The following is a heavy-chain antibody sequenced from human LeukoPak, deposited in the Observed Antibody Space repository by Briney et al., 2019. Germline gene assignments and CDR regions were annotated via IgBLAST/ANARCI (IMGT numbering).Heavy chain of an antibody. CDR3: ARDLMYSSGWFNPYYGMDV. Sequence: SVKVSCKASGGTFSSYAISWVRQAPGQGLEWMGRIIPILGIANYAQKFQGRVTITADKSTSTAYVELSSLRSEDTAVYYCARDLMYSSGWFNPYYGMDVWGQGTTVTVSS. CDR1: GGTFSSYA. CDR2: IIPILGIA. J-gene: IGHJ6*02. V-gene: IGHV1-69*04. D-gene: IGHD6-19*01.